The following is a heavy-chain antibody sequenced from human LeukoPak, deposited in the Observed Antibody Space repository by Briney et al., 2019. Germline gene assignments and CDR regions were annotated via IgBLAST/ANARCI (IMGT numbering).Heavy chain of an antibody. D-gene: IGHD5-24*01. V-gene: IGHV4-59*10. J-gene: IGHJ4*02. CDR2: IYTSGST. CDR1: GGSFSGYY. Sequence: SETLSLTCAVYGGSFSGYYWSWIRQPAGKGLEWIGRIYTSGSTNYNPSLKSRVTISVDTSKNQFSLKLSSVTAADTAVYYCARVEDGLSIDYWGQGTLVTVSS. CDR3: ARVEDGLSIDY.